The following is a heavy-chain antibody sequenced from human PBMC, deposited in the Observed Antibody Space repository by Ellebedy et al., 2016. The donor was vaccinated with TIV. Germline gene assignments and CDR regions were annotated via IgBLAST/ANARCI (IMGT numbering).Heavy chain of an antibody. CDR1: GDSMNSYY. D-gene: IGHD3-10*01. V-gene: IGHV4-59*01. J-gene: IGHJ4*02. CDR2: VYSNGNS. CDR3: AREKLLFHYASNSYFFDS. Sequence: SETLSLXXTVSGDSMNSYYWTWIRQSPGKGLEWIGYVYSNGNSKYNPFFNSRATISVDTSRSQFSLKLSSVTALDTAIYYCAREKLLFHYASNSYFFDSWGQGTMVTVSS.